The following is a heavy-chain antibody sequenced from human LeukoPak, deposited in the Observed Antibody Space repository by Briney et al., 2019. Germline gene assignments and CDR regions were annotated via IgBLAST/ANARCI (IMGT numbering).Heavy chain of an antibody. D-gene: IGHD1-26*01. J-gene: IGHJ4*02. Sequence: PSETLSLTCTVSGASINSHYWSWIRQPPGKGLEWNGYIYYTGITNFSPSLKSRVALSIDSSKNQVSLKLTSVTAADTAVYYCASLGGTYDYWGQGALVTVSS. CDR1: GASINSHY. CDR2: IYYTGIT. CDR3: ASLGGTYDY. V-gene: IGHV4-59*08.